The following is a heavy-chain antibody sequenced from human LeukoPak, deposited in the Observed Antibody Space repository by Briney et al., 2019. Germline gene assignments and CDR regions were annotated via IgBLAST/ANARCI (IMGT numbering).Heavy chain of an antibody. J-gene: IGHJ4*02. CDR1: GYTFPSYG. V-gene: IGHV1-18*01. Sequence: ASVTVSCTASGYTFPSYGISWVRQAPGQGLEWVGWISAYNGNTNYAQKLQGRVTMTTDTSTSTAYMELRSLRSDDTAVYYCARVLGDIVVVPAATPYYFDYWAREPWSPSPQ. CDR2: ISAYNGNT. D-gene: IGHD2-2*01. CDR3: ARVLGDIVVVPAATPYYFDY.